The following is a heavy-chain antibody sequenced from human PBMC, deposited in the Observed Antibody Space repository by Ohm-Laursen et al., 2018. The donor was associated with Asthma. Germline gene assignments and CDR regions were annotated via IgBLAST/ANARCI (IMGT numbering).Heavy chain of an antibody. CDR2: INPNSGGT. CDR1: GYTFTAYY. J-gene: IGHJ3*02. D-gene: IGHD2-21*01. Sequence: SVKVSCKASGYTFTAYYMHWVRQAPGQGLEWMGRINPNSGGTNYAQKFQGRVTMTRDTSISTAYMELSSLRSEDTAVYYCARSEGVIAMGRDAFDIWGQGTMVTVSS. CDR3: ARSEGVIAMGRDAFDI. V-gene: IGHV1-2*06.